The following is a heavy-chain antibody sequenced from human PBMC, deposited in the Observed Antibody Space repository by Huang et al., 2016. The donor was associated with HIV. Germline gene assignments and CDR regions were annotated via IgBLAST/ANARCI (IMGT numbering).Heavy chain of an antibody. CDR2: MNPKCGNV. J-gene: IGHJ3*01. CDR3: ARGFGINYNHEAFDV. CDR1: GYTFTNYD. Sequence: QIQLAQSGAEVKKPGASVKVSCKASGYTFTNYDITWLRQASGQGLGWMGWMNPKCGNVGYTKKFQGRGAILRNSSINTSYLEVTSLTSEDTAVYYCARGFGINYNHEAFDVWGQGTMVTVSS. D-gene: IGHD3-10*01. V-gene: IGHV1-8*01.